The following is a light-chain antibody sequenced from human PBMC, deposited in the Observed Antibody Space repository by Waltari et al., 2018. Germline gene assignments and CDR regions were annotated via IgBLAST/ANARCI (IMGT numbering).Light chain of an antibody. J-gene: IGKJ4*01. CDR2: GAS. CDR3: QQYGSSPLT. V-gene: IGKV3-20*01. CDR1: QSVSSNY. Sequence: EIVLTQSPGTLSLSPGERATLSCRASQSVSSNYVGWYQQKPGQPPRLLIYGASSRATGIPDRFSGSGSGTDFTLTISRLEPEDFAVYYCQQYGSSPLTFGGGTKVEIK.